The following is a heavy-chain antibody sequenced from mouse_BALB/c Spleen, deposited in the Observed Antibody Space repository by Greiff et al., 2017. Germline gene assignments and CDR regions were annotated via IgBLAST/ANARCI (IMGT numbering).Heavy chain of an antibody. V-gene: IGHV5-12-2*01. CDR1: GFTFSSYT. CDR2: ISNGGGST. CDR3: ARHTSTATWYFDV. Sequence: EVKLVESGGGLVQPGGSLKLSCAASGFTFSSYTMSWVRQTPEKRLEWVAYISNGGGSTYYPDTVKGRFTISRDNAKNTLYLQMSSLKSEDTAMYYCARHTSTATWYFDVWGAGTTVTVSS. D-gene: IGHD1-2*01. J-gene: IGHJ1*01.